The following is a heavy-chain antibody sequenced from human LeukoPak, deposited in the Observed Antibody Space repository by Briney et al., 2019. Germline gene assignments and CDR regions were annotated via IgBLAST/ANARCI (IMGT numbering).Heavy chain of an antibody. CDR2: ISGSGGST. D-gene: IGHD3-10*01. CDR3: AKDRGGTMARGVFDY. J-gene: IGHJ4*02. CDR1: GFTFSSYS. Sequence: GGSLRLSCAASGFTFSSYSMSWVRQAPGKGLEWVSAISGSGGSTYYADSVKGRFTISRDNSKNTLYLQMNSLRAEDTAVDYCAKDRGGTMARGVFDYWGQGTLVTVSS. V-gene: IGHV3-23*01.